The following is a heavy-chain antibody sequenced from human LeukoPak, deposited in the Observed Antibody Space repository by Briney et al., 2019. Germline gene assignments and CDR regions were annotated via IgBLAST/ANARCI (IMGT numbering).Heavy chain of an antibody. CDR3: ARVAKNNGFVFDN. CDR2: IIPIFGTA. J-gene: IGHJ4*02. D-gene: IGHD2/OR15-2a*01. Sequence: SVKVSCKASGGTFSSYAISWVRQAPGQGLEWMGGIIPIFGTANYAQKFQGRVTITRNTSISTAYMEVSSLRYEDTAVYYRARVAKNNGFVFDNWGQGTLVTVSS. V-gene: IGHV1-69*05. CDR1: GGTFSSYA.